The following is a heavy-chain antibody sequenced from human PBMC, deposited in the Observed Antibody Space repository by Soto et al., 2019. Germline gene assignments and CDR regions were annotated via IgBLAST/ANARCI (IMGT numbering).Heavy chain of an antibody. CDR3: ARDRGSGSYYLGPYFFDY. D-gene: IGHD1-26*01. V-gene: IGHV1-18*01. Sequence: ASVKVSCXASGYTFTDYGFSWVRQAPGQGLEWMGWITPYTGNTNFAQKFQGRVTMATDRFTRTAYMDLRSLTSDDAAVYYCARDRGSGSYYLGPYFFDYWGQGTLVTVSS. CDR2: ITPYTGNT. CDR1: GYTFTDYG. J-gene: IGHJ4*02.